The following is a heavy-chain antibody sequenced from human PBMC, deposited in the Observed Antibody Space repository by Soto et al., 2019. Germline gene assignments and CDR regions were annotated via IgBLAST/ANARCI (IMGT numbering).Heavy chain of an antibody. V-gene: IGHV1-18*01. D-gene: IGHD2-15*01. J-gene: IGHJ3*02. CDR1: GYTFTSYG. CDR3: ARSIIGYCSGVSCYAYFDI. CDR2: ISAYNGNT. Sequence: QVQLVQSGAEVKKPGASVKVSCKASGYTFTSYGISWVRQAPGQGLEWMGWISAYNGNTNYAQKLQGRVTMTTDTSTSTADMELRSLRSDDTAVYYCARSIIGYCSGVSCYAYFDIWGQGTMVTVSS.